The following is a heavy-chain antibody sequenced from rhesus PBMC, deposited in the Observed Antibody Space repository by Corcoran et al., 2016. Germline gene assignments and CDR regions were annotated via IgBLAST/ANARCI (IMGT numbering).Heavy chain of an antibody. CDR2: ISGSGGST. D-gene: IGHD3-3*01. J-gene: IGHJ6*01. Sequence: QVQLQESGPGLVKPSETLSLTCAVSGGSISSNYWSWIRQPPGTGLAWIGRISGSGGSTDYNPSRKRRVTIATDTSKNQVARNLSSLTAADTAVYYWARDSYNIWTGWCYGLDSWGQGVVVTVSS. CDR3: ARDSYNIWTGWCYGLDS. CDR1: GGSISSNY. V-gene: IGHV4-173*01.